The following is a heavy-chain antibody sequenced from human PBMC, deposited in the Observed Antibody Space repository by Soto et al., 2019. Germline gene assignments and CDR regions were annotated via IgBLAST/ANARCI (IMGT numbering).Heavy chain of an antibody. CDR2: ISGSGGRT. CDR3: AKEPLTYSYSHLGY. V-gene: IGHV3-23*01. J-gene: IGHJ4*02. D-gene: IGHD2-15*01. Sequence: GKGLEWVSAISGSGGRTYYADSVKGRFTISRDDSKITLYLQMNSLRAEDTAVYYCAKEPLTYSYSHLGYWGQRTLVTGPS.